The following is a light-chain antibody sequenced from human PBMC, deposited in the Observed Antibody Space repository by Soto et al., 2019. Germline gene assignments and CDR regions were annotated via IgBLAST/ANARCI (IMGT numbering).Light chain of an antibody. CDR1: QSVSSSY. Sequence: EIVLTQSPGTLSLSPGERATLSCRASQSVSSSYLAWYQQKPGQAPRLLIYGASSRATGIPDRFSGSGSGTDFTLTISRLEPEDFAVYYYQPYGSSFGPGTKVDIK. CDR3: QPYGSS. J-gene: IGKJ3*01. CDR2: GAS. V-gene: IGKV3-20*01.